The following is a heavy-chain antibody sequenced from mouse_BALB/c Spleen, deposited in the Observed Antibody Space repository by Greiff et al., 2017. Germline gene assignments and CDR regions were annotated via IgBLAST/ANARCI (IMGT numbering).Heavy chain of an antibody. V-gene: IGHV5-12-1*01. D-gene: IGHD2-4*01. CDR3: ARERGLRGAMDY. CDR2: ISNGGGST. Sequence: EVKLMESGGGLVKPGGSLKLSCAASGFAFSSYDMSWVRQTPEKRLEWVAYISNGGGSTYYPDTVKGRFTISRDNAKNTLYLQMSSLKSEDTAMYYCARERGLRGAMDYWGQGTSVTVSS. J-gene: IGHJ4*01. CDR1: GFAFSSYD.